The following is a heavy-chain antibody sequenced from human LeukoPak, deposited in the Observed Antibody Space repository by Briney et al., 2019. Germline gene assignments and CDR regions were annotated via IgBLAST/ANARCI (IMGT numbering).Heavy chain of an antibody. CDR1: GGSIRSYY. CDR2: IYYSGST. V-gene: IGHV4-59*01. CDR3: ASSYVVGYGTDV. D-gene: IGHD2-2*01. J-gene: IGHJ6*02. Sequence: SETLSLTCIVSGGSIRSYYWSWIRQPPGKGLEWIGYIYYSGSTNYNPSLKSRVTISVDTSKNQFSLKLSSVTAADTAVYYCASSYVVGYGTDVWGQGTTVTVSS.